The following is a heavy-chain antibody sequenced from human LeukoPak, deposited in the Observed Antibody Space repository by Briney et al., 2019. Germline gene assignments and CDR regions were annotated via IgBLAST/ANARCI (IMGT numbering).Heavy chain of an antibody. D-gene: IGHD3-10*02. Sequence: GGSLRHTCAASGFTVSSNYMSWVRQAPWKGLEWVSAIYSGGSTYYADSVKGRFTISRDNSKNTLYLQMNSLRAEDTAVYYCAELGITMIGGVWGKGTTVTISS. CDR1: GFTVSSNY. CDR2: IYSGGST. V-gene: IGHV3-66*01. J-gene: IGHJ6*03. CDR3: AELGITMIGGV.